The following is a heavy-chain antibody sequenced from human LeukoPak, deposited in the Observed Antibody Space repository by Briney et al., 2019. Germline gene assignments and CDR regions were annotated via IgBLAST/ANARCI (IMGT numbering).Heavy chain of an antibody. CDR2: IYSGGST. Sequence: PGGSLRLSCAASGFTVSSNYMSWVRQAPGKGLEWVSVIYSGGSTYYADSVKGRFTISRDNSKNTLYLQMNSLRAEDTAVYYCARDRHDSCGYGYWGQGTLVTVSS. CDR1: GFTVSSNY. J-gene: IGHJ4*02. V-gene: IGHV3-53*01. CDR3: ARDRHDSCGYGY. D-gene: IGHD3-22*01.